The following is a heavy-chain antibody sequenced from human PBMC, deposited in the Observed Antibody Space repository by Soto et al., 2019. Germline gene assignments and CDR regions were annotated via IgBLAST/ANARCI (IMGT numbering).Heavy chain of an antibody. D-gene: IGHD3-3*01. CDR1: GGSFSGYY. CDR2: INHSGST. CDR3: ARTLLRFLASPPDY. Sequence: SETLSLTCAVYGGSFSGYYWSWIRQPPGKGLEWIGEINHSGSTNYNPSLKSRVTISVDTSKNQFSLKLSSVTAADTAVYCCARTLLRFLASPPDYWGQGTLVTVSS. V-gene: IGHV4-34*01. J-gene: IGHJ4*02.